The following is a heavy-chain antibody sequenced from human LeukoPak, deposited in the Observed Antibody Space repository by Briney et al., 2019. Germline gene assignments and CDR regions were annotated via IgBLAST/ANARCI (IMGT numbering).Heavy chain of an antibody. J-gene: IGHJ1*01. CDR1: GFTFSSYS. V-gene: IGHV3-21*01. CDR3: AKDPGDSSGYYRGYFQH. Sequence: GGSLRLSCAASGFTFSSYSMNWVRQAPGKGLEWVSSISSSSSYIYYADSVKGRFTISRDNAKNSLYLQMNSLRAEDTAVYYCAKDPGDSSGYYRGYFQHWGQGTLVTVSS. CDR2: ISSSSSYI. D-gene: IGHD3-22*01.